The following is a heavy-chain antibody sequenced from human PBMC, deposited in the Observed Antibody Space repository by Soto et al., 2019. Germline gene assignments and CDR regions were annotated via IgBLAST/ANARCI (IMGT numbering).Heavy chain of an antibody. Sequence: QVQLVQSGAEVKKPGASVKVSCKAFGYTFISYDIAWVRQATGQGLEWMGWMNPNSGITGYAPNFQGRVTMTSDTSISTAYMELSSLRSDDTAVYYCASTFGGVIVNLDSWGQGTLVTVSS. CDR1: GYTFISYD. CDR3: ASTFGGVIVNLDS. CDR2: MNPNSGIT. J-gene: IGHJ4*02. V-gene: IGHV1-8*01. D-gene: IGHD3-16*02.